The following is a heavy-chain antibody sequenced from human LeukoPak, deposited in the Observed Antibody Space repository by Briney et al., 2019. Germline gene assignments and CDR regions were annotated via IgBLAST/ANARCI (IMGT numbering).Heavy chain of an antibody. V-gene: IGHV4-4*07. D-gene: IGHD3-22*01. CDR1: SGSISSYY. Sequence: SETLSLTCTVASGSISSYYWIWIRQPAGKGLEWIGRIYASGSTKYNPSLKSRVTMSVDTSKNQFSLKLSSVTAADTAVYYCARAIANDDSSGYYYWGQGTLVTVSS. CDR2: IYASGST. J-gene: IGHJ4*02. CDR3: ARAIANDDSSGYYY.